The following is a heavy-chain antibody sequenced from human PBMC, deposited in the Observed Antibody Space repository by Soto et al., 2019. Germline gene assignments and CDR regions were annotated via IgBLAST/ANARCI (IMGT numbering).Heavy chain of an antibody. CDR3: ATSRNFFQT. CDR1: GGYISGGYYS. D-gene: IGHD3-9*01. Sequence: QLQLQESGSGLVKPSQTLSLTCAVSGGYISGGYYSWSWIRQPPGKGLEWIGFIYNSGSTYYNSSHRGRSPTPGASSKTYFSQNLSFLPAGDTAVYSCATSRNFFQTWGKGKKSTVSS. V-gene: IGHV4-30-2*01. CDR2: IYNSGST. J-gene: IGHJ3*01.